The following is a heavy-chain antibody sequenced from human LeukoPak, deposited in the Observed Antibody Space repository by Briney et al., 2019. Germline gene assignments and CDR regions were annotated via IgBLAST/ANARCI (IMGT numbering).Heavy chain of an antibody. CDR1: GFTFSSYS. D-gene: IGHD3-9*01. J-gene: IGHJ4*02. CDR3: ARDLDYDILTGYDY. V-gene: IGHV3-21*01. CDR2: ISSSSSYI. Sequence: GGSLRLSCAASGFTFSSYSMNWVRQAPGKGLEWVSSISSSSSYIYYADSVKGRFTISRDNAKNSLYLQMNSPRAEDTAVYYCARDLDYDILTGYDYWGQGTLVTVSS.